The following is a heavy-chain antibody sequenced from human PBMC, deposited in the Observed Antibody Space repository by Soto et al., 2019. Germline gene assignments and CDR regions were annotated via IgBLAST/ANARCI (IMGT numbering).Heavy chain of an antibody. D-gene: IGHD2-15*01. V-gene: IGHV4-59*01. CDR3: ATNQRRATPRLGYCSGGSCSDYYYYYMDV. Sequence: SETLSLTCTVSGGSISSYYWSWIRQPPGKGLEWNGYIYYSGSTNYNPSHKNRVTKSVDTSKTQLCLKLNSVTAADTAVYYCATNQRRATPRLGYCSGGSCSDYYYYYMDVWGKGTTGTFS. CDR1: GGSISSYY. CDR2: IYYSGST. J-gene: IGHJ6*03.